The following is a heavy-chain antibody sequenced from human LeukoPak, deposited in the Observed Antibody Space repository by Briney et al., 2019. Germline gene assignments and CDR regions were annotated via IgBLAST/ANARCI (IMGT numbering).Heavy chain of an antibody. CDR3: ARLDYYGSGRSLDDFDH. D-gene: IGHD3-10*01. Sequence: GGSLRLSCVASGFTFSSFEMNWVRQAPGKGLEWVSYISSSGSTKYYADSVKGRFTISRENAKNSLYLQMNSLRAEDTAVYYCARLDYYGSGRSLDDFDHWGQGTLVTVSS. CDR1: GFTFSSFE. V-gene: IGHV3-48*03. J-gene: IGHJ1*01. CDR2: ISSSGSTK.